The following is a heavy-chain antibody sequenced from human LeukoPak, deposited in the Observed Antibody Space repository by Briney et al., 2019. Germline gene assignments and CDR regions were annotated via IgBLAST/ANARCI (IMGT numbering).Heavy chain of an antibody. CDR3: ARGTLSGSQPEIFDY. CDR2: IYYSGST. V-gene: IGHV4-31*03. J-gene: IGHJ4*02. Sequence: PSETLSLTCTVSGGSISSGGYYWSWIRQHPGTGLEWIGYIYYSGSTYYNPSLKSRVTISVDTSKNQFSLKLSSVTAADTAVYYCARGTLSGSQPEIFDYWGQGTLVTVSS. D-gene: IGHD3-22*01. CDR1: GGSISSGGYY.